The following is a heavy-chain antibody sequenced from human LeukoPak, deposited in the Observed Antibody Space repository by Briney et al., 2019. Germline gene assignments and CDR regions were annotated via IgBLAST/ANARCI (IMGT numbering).Heavy chain of an antibody. J-gene: IGHJ4*02. D-gene: IGHD6-13*01. CDR2: INSDGSRT. Sequence: GGSLRLSCAASGFTFSSYSMNWVRQAPGKGLVWVSRINSDGSRTNYADSVKGRFTISRDNAKNTLYLQMNSLRAEDTAVYYCARELYSSSSPEVDYWGQGTLVTVSS. CDR3: ARELYSSSSPEVDY. CDR1: GFTFSSYS. V-gene: IGHV3-74*01.